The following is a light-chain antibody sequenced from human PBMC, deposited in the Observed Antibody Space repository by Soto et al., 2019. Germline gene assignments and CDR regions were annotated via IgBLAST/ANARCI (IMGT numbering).Light chain of an antibody. CDR3: QQHNSYPLT. CDR2: TIS. V-gene: IGKV1-9*01. CDR1: QDTSRH. J-gene: IGKJ4*01. Sequence: DIPLAQSPFFLAAFCGDKGTNTCRGRQDTSRHLARYQPKPGKAPKLPVFTISTLQSGVPPRFSGSGSGTEFTLTISSLQPEDFATYYCQQHNSYPLTFGGGTKVEIK.